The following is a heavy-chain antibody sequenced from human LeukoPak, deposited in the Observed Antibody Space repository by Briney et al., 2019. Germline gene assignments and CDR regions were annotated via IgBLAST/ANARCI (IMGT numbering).Heavy chain of an antibody. CDR2: ISSSGSTI. CDR1: GFTFSSYE. D-gene: IGHD3-10*01. J-gene: IGHJ4*02. V-gene: IGHV3-48*03. CDR3: ARVAYYHYYFDY. Sequence: GGSLRLSCAASGFTFSSYEMNWVRQAPGKGLEWVSYISSSGSTIYYADSVKGRFTISRDNAKNSLYLQMNSLRAEDTAVYYCARVAYYHYYFDYWGQGTLATVSS.